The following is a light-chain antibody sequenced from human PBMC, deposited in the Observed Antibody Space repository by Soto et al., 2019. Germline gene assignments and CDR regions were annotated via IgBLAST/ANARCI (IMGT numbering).Light chain of an antibody. J-gene: IGLJ2*01. CDR3: SSYTSSSTKV. CDR1: SSDVGGYNY. V-gene: IGLV2-14*01. CDR2: DVS. Sequence: QSALTQPASVAGSPGQSITISCTGTSSDVGGYNYVSWYQQHPGKAPKLMIYDVSNRPSGVSNRFSGSKSGNTASLTISGLQDEDDADYYCSSYTSSSTKVFGGGIKLTVL.